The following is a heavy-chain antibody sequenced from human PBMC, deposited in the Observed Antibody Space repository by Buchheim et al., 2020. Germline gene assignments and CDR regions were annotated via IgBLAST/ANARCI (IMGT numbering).Heavy chain of an antibody. CDR1: EFTFSSYG. V-gene: IGHV3-30*18. CDR3: AKDRGSHNYFDY. J-gene: IGHJ4*02. D-gene: IGHD1-26*01. Sequence: QVQLVESGGGVVQPGRSLRLSCAASEFTFSSYGMHWVRQAPGKGLGWVAVISYDGSNKFYADSVKGRFTISRDNSKNTLYLQMNSLRAEDTAVYYCAKDRGSHNYFDYWGQGTL. CDR2: ISYDGSNK.